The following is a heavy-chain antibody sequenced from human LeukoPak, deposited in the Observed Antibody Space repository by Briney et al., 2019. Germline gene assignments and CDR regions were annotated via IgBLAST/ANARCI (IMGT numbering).Heavy chain of an antibody. J-gene: IGHJ4*02. D-gene: IGHD3-10*01. CDR1: GFTFSSYA. CDR3: AKRPRGNYLDPFDY. CDR2: ISGSGGST. Sequence: GGSLRLSCAASGFTFSSYAMSWVRQAPGKGLEWVSGISGSGGSTYYADSVKGRFTISRDNSKNRLYLQMNSLRAEDTAVYYSAKRPRGNYLDPFDYWGQGTLVTVSS. V-gene: IGHV3-23*01.